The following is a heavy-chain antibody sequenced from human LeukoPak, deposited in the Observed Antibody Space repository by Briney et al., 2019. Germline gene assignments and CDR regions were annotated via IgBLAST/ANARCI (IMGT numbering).Heavy chain of an antibody. J-gene: IGHJ5*02. CDR1: GYTFTGYY. D-gene: IGHD6-19*01. CDR3: ARDPNSSGWYVFHNWFDP. CDR2: INPNSGGT. Sequence: ASVKVSCKASGYTFTGYYMHWVRQAPGQGLEWMGRINPNSGGTNYAQKFQGRVTMTRDTSISTAYMELSRLRSDDTAVYYCARDPNSSGWYVFHNWFDPRGQGTLVTVSS. V-gene: IGHV1-2*06.